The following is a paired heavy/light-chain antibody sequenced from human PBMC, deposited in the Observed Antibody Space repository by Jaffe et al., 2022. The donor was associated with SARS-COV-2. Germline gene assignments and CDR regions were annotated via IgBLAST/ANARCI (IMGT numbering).Heavy chain of an antibody. CDR2: ISYDGSNK. Sequence: QVQLVESGGGVVQPGRSLRLSCAASGFTFSSYAMHWVRQAPGKGLEWVAVISYDGSNKYYADSVKGRFTISRDNSKNTLYLQMNSLRAEDTAVYYCASQEGYRSRPGLSHLDYWGQGTLVTVSS. D-gene: IGHD5-18*01. J-gene: IGHJ4*02. CDR3: ASQEGYRSRPGLSHLDY. CDR1: GFTFSSYA. V-gene: IGHV3-30-3*01.
Light chain of an antibody. J-gene: IGLJ1*01. Sequence: QSALTQPPSASGSPGQSVTISCTGTSSDVGGYNYVSWYQQHPGKAPQLIIYEVSKRPSGVPDRFSGSKSGNTASLTVSGLHTEDEADYYCSSYAGSNNRVFGTGTKVTVL. CDR2: EVS. CDR3: SSYAGSNNRV. CDR1: SSDVGGYNY. V-gene: IGLV2-8*01.